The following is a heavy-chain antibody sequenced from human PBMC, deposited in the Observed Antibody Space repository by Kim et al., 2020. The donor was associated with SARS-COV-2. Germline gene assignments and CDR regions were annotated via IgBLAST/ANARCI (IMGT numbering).Heavy chain of an antibody. D-gene: IGHD2-2*01. V-gene: IGHV3-30*18. Sequence: GGSLRLSCAASGFTFSSYGMHWVRQAPGKGLEWVAVISYDGSNKYNADSVKGRFTISRDNSKNTLYMQMNSLRAEDTAVYYCAKDFVVVPAAILYYGMDVWGQGTTVTVSS. CDR2: ISYDGSNK. J-gene: IGHJ6*02. CDR3: AKDFVVVPAAILYYGMDV. CDR1: GFTFSSYG.